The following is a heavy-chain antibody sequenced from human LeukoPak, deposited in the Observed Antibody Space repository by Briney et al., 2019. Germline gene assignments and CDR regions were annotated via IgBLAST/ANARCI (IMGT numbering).Heavy chain of an antibody. D-gene: IGHD6-19*01. CDR2: ISSSSSTI. V-gene: IGHV3-48*01. CDR1: GFTFSSYS. CDR3: ARDLFSAVAADVDY. J-gene: IGHJ4*02. Sequence: GGSLRLPCAASGFTFSSYSMNWVRQAPGKGLEWVSYISSSSSTIYYADSVKGRFTISRDNAKNSLYLQMNSLRAEDTAVYYCARDLFSAVAADVDYWGQGTLVTVSS.